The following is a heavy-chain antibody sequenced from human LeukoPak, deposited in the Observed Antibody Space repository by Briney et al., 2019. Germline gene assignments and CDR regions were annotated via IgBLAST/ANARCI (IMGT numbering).Heavy chain of an antibody. CDR3: ARSWGSSSGIDN. D-gene: IGHD6-13*01. J-gene: IGHJ4*02. CDR2: IYYGGDT. V-gene: IGHV4-59*01. Sequence: PSETLSLTCTVSGDSFSSYYWSWIRQPPGKGLEWIGYIYYGGDTNYNPSLKSRVTISVDTSKNQFSLKLSSVTAADTAVFYCARSWGSSSGIDNWGQGTLVTVSS. CDR1: GDSFSSYY.